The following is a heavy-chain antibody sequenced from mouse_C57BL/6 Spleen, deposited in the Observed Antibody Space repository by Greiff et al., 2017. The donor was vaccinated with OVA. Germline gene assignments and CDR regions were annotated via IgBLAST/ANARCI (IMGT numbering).Heavy chain of an antibody. D-gene: IGHD2-3*01. V-gene: IGHV1-80*01. CDR3: ARRGDGYPFAY. CDR2: IYTGDGDT. Sequence: VQLVESGAELVKPGASVKISCKASGYAFTSYGMNWVKQRPGKGLEWIGQIYTGDGDTNYNGKFKGKATLTADKSSSTAYMQLSSLTSEDSAVYACARRGDGYPFAYWGQGTLVTVSA. CDR1: GYAFTSYG. J-gene: IGHJ3*01.